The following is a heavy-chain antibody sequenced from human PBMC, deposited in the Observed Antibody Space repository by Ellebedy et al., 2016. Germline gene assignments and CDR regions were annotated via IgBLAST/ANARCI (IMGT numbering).Heavy chain of an antibody. Sequence: GGSLRLXXAASGFTFSSYSMNWVRQAPGKGLEWVSSISSSSSYIYYADSVKGRFTISRDNAKNSLYLQMNSLRAEDTAVYYCAKDTGYCSGGSCAYYYYYMDVWGKGTTVTVSS. CDR2: ISSSSSYI. V-gene: IGHV3-21*01. D-gene: IGHD2-15*01. J-gene: IGHJ6*03. CDR1: GFTFSSYS. CDR3: AKDTGYCSGGSCAYYYYYMDV.